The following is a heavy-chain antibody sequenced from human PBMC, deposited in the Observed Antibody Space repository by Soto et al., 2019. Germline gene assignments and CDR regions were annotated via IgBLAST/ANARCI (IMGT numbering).Heavy chain of an antibody. D-gene: IGHD3-22*01. V-gene: IGHV1-2*02. CDR3: ARERETPYYYDSSGFDY. CDR2: INPNSGGT. J-gene: IGHJ4*02. CDR1: GYTFTGYY. Sequence: QVQLVQSGAEVKKPGASVKVSCKASGYTFTGYYMHWVRQAPGQGLEWMGWINPNSGGTNYAQKFQGRVTMTRDTSISTAYMELSRLRSDDTAVYYCARERETPYYYDSSGFDYWGQGTLVTVSS.